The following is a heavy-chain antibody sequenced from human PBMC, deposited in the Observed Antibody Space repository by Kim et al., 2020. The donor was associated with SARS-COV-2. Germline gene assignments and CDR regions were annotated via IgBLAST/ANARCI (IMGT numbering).Heavy chain of an antibody. CDR3: AREWRSGYWFDY. CDR2: IWYDGSNK. J-gene: IGHJ4*02. V-gene: IGHV3-33*01. Sequence: GGSLRLSCAASGFTFSSYGMHWVRQAPGKGLEWVAVIWYDGSNKYYADSVKGRFTISRDNSKNTLYLQMNSLRAEDTAVYYCAREWRSGYWFDYWGQGTLVTVSS. CDR1: GFTFSSYG. D-gene: IGHD3-3*01.